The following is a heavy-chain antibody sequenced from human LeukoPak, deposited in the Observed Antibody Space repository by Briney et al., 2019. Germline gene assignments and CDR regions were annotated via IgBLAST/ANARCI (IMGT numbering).Heavy chain of an antibody. Sequence: SETLSLTCTVSGGSISSYYWSWIRQPPGKGLEWIGYIYYSGSTNYNPSLKSRVTISVDTSKNQFSLKLSSVTAADTAVYYCARVGHYYYYGMDVWGQGTTVTVSS. CDR2: IYYSGST. D-gene: IGHD3-16*01. CDR1: GGSISSYY. V-gene: IGHV4-59*01. J-gene: IGHJ6*02. CDR3: ARVGHYYYYGMDV.